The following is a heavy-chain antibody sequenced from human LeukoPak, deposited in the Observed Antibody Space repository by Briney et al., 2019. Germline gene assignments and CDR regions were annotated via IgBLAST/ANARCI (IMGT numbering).Heavy chain of an antibody. CDR2: ISGSGGST. V-gene: IGHV3-23*01. J-gene: IGHJ4*02. CDR3: AGRVRGENNYDSSGYNYY. CDR1: GFTFSSYA. D-gene: IGHD3-22*01. Sequence: HSGGSLRLSCAASGFTFSSYAMSWVRQAPGKGLEWVSAISGSGGSTYYADSVKGRFTIPRDNSKNTLYLQMNSLRAEDTAVYYCAGRVRGENNYDSSGYNYYWGQGTLVTVSS.